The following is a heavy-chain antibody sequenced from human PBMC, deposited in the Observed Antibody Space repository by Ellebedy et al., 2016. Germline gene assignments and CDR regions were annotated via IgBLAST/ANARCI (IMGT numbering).Heavy chain of an antibody. J-gene: IGHJ3*01. Sequence: ASVKVSXKASGYTFTTYGFSWVRQAPGQGLEWMGWISPETGLTHYARALQGRVTMTTDTSTRTVYMQLWSLTSDDTAVYYCVRSSNGIDPIYFDVTGYSFDLWGQGTMVTVSS. CDR3: VRSSNGIDPIYFDVTGYSFDL. CDR2: ISPETGLT. CDR1: GYTFTTYG. D-gene: IGHD3-22*01. V-gene: IGHV1-18*01.